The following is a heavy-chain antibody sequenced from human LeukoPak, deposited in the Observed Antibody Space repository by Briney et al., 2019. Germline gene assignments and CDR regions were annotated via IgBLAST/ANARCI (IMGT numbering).Heavy chain of an antibody. CDR3: ARAENYDSSGSQDY. J-gene: IGHJ4*02. D-gene: IGHD3-22*01. CDR1: GYTFTGYY. Sequence: ASVKVSCKASGYTFTGYYMHWVRQAPGPGLEWMGWINPNSGGTNYAQKLQGRVTMTRDTSISTAYMELSRLRSDDTAVYYCARAENYDSSGSQDYWGQGTLVTVSS. CDR2: INPNSGGT. V-gene: IGHV1-2*02.